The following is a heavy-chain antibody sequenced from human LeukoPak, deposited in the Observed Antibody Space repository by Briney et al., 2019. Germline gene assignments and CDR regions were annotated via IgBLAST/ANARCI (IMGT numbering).Heavy chain of an antibody. V-gene: IGHV4-38-2*01. J-gene: IGHJ6*03. CDR3: ARQHDSYYYYYIDV. Sequence: SETLSLTCAVSGYSISNNYYWVWTRQPPGRGLEWIGSLYHSDSAYYNTSLRSRVSMSVDTSKNQFSLTLSFVTAADTAVYYCARQHDSYYYYYIDVWGSGTTVTVSS. CDR2: LYHSDSA. CDR1: GYSISNNYY.